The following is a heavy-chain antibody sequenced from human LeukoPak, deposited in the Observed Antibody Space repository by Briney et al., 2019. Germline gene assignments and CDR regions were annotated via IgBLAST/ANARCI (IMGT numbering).Heavy chain of an antibody. D-gene: IGHD3-16*02. CDR1: GVSISSSNSY. Sequence: SETLSLTCTVSGVSISSSNSYWGWIRQPPGKGLEWIGSIYYSGNTYYNASLKSQVSISIDTSKNQFSLKLSSVTAADTAVYYCARSRHMITSGGVIVFFDYWGQGTLVTVSS. V-gene: IGHV4-39*01. CDR2: IYYSGNT. CDR3: ARSRHMITSGGVIVFFDY. J-gene: IGHJ4*02.